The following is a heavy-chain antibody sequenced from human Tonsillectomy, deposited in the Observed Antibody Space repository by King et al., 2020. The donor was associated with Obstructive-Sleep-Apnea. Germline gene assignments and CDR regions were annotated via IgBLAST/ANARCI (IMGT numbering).Heavy chain of an antibody. J-gene: IGHJ6*02. D-gene: IGHD2-2*01. Sequence: VQLVESGAEVKKPGESLKISCKGSGYSFNTYCIGWVRQMPGKGLEWMGIIYPDDSDTRYSPSFQGQVTISVDKSISTAYLQWSTLKASDTAVYYCARHGGVCSSCSCQIGVDFWGQGTTVTVSS. V-gene: IGHV5-51*01. CDR3: ARHGGVCSSCSCQIGVDF. CDR2: IYPDDSDT. CDR1: GYSFNTYC.